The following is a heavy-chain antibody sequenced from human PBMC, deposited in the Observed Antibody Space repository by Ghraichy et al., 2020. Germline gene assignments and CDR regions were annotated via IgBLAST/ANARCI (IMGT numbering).Heavy chain of an antibody. D-gene: IGHD2-15*01. CDR1: GFTFSNAW. Sequence: GGSLRLSCAASGFTFSNAWMSWVRQAPGKGLEWVGRIKSKTDGGTTDYAAPVKGRFTISRDDSKNTLYLQMNSLKTEDTAVYYCTTDIRDGSWKGFDYWGQGTLVTVSS. V-gene: IGHV3-15*01. J-gene: IGHJ4*02. CDR2: IKSKTDGGTT. CDR3: TTDIRDGSWKGFDY.